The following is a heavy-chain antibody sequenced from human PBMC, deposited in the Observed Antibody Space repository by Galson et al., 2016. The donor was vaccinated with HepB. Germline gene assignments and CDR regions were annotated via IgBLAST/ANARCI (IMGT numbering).Heavy chain of an antibody. Sequence: SLRLSCAASGFTFSNARMSWVRQAPGKGQEWVGRIKSNTDGGTTDYAAPVKGRFSISRDDSKNTLYLQMNSLKTEDTAVYYCRYGMDVWGQGTTVTVSS. CDR2: IKSNTDGGTT. J-gene: IGHJ6*02. V-gene: IGHV3-15*01. CDR1: GFTFSNAR. CDR3: RYGMDV.